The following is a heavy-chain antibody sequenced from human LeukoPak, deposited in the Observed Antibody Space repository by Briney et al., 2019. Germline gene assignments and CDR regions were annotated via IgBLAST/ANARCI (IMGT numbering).Heavy chain of an antibody. Sequence: ASVKVSCKASGYTFTGYYMHWVRQAPGQGLEWMGRINPNSGGTNYPQKFQGRVTMTRDTSISTAYMEPSRLRSDDTAVYYCARVGCSGGSCAYYWFDPWGQGTLVTVSS. CDR2: INPNSGGT. CDR1: GYTFTGYY. D-gene: IGHD2-15*01. J-gene: IGHJ5*02. CDR3: ARVGCSGGSCAYYWFDP. V-gene: IGHV1-2*06.